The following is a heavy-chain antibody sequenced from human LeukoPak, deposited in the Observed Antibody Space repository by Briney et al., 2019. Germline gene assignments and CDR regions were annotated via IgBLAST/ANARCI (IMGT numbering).Heavy chain of an antibody. D-gene: IGHD1-1*01. CDR2: ISAYNGNT. V-gene: IGHV1-18*01. CDR3: ARENNWAWGLATYSYGMDV. Sequence: ASVKVSCKASGYTFTSYGISWVRQAPGQGLEWMGWISAYNGNTNYAQKLQGRVTMTTDTSTSTAYMELRSLRSDDTAVYYCARENNWAWGLATYSYGMDVWGQGTTVTVSS. J-gene: IGHJ6*02. CDR1: GYTFTSYG.